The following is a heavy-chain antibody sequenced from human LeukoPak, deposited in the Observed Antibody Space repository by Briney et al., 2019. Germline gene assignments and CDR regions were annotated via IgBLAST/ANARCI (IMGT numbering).Heavy chain of an antibody. CDR1: GYTFTSYG. CDR2: ISAYNGNT. Sequence: ASVKVSCKASGYTFTSYGISWVRQAPGQGLEWMGWISAYNGNTNYAQKLQGRVTMTTDTSTSTAYMVLRSLRSDDTAVYYCARDPHIVATIELDYYYYMDVWGKGTTVTVSS. V-gene: IGHV1-18*01. J-gene: IGHJ6*03. CDR3: ARDPHIVATIELDYYYYMDV. D-gene: IGHD5-12*01.